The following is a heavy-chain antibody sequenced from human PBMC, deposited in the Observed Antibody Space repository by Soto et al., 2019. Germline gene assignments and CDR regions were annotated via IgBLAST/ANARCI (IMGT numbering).Heavy chain of an antibody. CDR3: ARDRETHNRCYYYYMDV. CDR2: INHSGST. Sequence: PSETLSLTCAVYGGSFSGYYWSWIRQPPGKGLEWIGEINHSGSTNYNPSLKSRVTISVDTSKNQFSLKLSSVTAADTAVYYCARDRETHNRCYYYYMDVWGKGTTVTVSS. CDR1: GGSFSGYY. J-gene: IGHJ6*03. D-gene: IGHD1-20*01. V-gene: IGHV4-34*01.